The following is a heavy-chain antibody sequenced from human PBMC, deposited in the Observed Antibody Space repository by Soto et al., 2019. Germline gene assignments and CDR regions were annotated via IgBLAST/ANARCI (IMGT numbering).Heavy chain of an antibody. Sequence: GGSLRLSCTASGFTFGGYAMSWFRQAPGKXLEWVGFIRSKPYDGTTEYAASAKGGFTIPRDDSKGIAYLQMNSLKTEDTAVYYCAKDLFSMVRGASYYSYGMDVWGQGTTVTVSS. CDR2: IRSKPYDGTT. CDR3: AKDLFSMVRGASYYSYGMDV. J-gene: IGHJ6*02. D-gene: IGHD3-10*01. V-gene: IGHV3-49*03. CDR1: GFTFGGYA.